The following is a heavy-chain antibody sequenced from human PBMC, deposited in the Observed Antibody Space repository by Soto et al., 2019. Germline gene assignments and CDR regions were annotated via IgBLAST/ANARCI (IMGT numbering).Heavy chain of an antibody. CDR3: AKDRKGSYCSGGTCYSFDY. CDR1: GFTLGTYV. J-gene: IGHJ4*02. Sequence: EVQLLESGGGLVQPGGSLRLSCAASGFTLGTYVMTWVRQAPGKGLEWVSAISGSGGSTNYADPVKGRFTISRDNTKNTLYLQMNSLRVEDTAVYYCAKDRKGSYCSGGTCYSFDYWGQGTLVTVLS. V-gene: IGHV3-23*01. D-gene: IGHD2-15*01. CDR2: ISGSGGST.